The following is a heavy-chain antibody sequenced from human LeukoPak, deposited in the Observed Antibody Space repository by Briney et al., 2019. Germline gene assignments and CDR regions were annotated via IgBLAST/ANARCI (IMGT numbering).Heavy chain of an antibody. V-gene: IGHV4-59*01. D-gene: IGHD6-19*01. Sequence: SETLSLTCTASGGSISSYYWSWIRQPPGKGLEWIGYIYYSGSTNYNPSLKSRVTISVDTSKNQFSLKLSSVTAADTAVYYCARDRSTEWLLGYYYMDVWGKGTTVTVSS. CDR3: ARDRSTEWLLGYYYMDV. CDR1: GGSISSYY. J-gene: IGHJ6*03. CDR2: IYYSGST.